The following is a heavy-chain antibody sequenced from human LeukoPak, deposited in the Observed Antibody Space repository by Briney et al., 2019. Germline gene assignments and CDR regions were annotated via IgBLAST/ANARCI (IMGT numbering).Heavy chain of an antibody. CDR2: INHSGST. D-gene: IGHD3-10*01. CDR1: GGSFSGYY. Sequence: SETLSLTCAVYGGSFSGYYWSWIRQPPGRGLEWIGEINHSGSTNYNPSLMSRVTISVDTSKNQFSLKPSSGTAADTAVYYCPRGTHYYGAGSYYSHPWGQGTLVTVSS. V-gene: IGHV4-34*01. J-gene: IGHJ5*02. CDR3: PRGTHYYGAGSYYSHP.